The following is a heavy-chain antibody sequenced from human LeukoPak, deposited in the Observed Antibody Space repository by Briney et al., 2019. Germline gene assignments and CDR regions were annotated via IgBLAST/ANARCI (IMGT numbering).Heavy chain of an antibody. CDR2: ISYDGSNK. Sequence: GGSLRLSCAASGFTFSSYAMHWVRQAPGKGLEWVAVISYDGSNKYYADYVKGRFTISRDNSKNTLYLQMNSLRAEDTAVYYCARVSGWYYFDYWGQGTLVTVSS. D-gene: IGHD6-19*01. V-gene: IGHV3-30-3*01. J-gene: IGHJ4*02. CDR3: ARVSGWYYFDY. CDR1: GFTFSSYA.